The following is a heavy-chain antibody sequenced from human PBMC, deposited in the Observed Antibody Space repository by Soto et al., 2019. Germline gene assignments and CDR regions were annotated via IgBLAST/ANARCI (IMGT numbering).Heavy chain of an antibody. CDR3: ARGDGITAFDI. Sequence: SETLSLTCTVSGGSIGGGGDYWSWIRQHPGKGLEWIGYIYYSGSTYYNPSLKSRVTISVDTSKNQFSLKLSSVTAADTAVYYCARGDGITAFDIWGQGTMVTVSS. V-gene: IGHV4-31*03. CDR1: GGSIGGGGDY. D-gene: IGHD1-20*01. CDR2: IYYSGST. J-gene: IGHJ3*02.